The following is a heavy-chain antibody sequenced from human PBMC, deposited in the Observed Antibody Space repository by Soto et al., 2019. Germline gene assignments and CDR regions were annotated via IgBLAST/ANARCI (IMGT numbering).Heavy chain of an antibody. V-gene: IGHV3-48*01. CDR3: ARGPPYCSSTNCYDRGDHYYYYYMDV. Sequence: EVQLVESGGGLVQPGGSLRLSCAASGFTFSSYSMNWVRQAPGKGLEWVSYISSSSSTIYYADSVKGRFTISRDNAKNSLYLQMNSLRAEDTAVYYCARGPPYCSSTNCYDRGDHYYYYYMDVWGKGTTVTVSS. J-gene: IGHJ6*03. CDR1: GFTFSSYS. D-gene: IGHD2-2*01. CDR2: ISSSSSTI.